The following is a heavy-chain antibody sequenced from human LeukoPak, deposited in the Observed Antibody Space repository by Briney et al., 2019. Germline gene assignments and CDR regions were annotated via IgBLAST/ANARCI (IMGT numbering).Heavy chain of an antibody. CDR2: INPNSGGT. J-gene: IGHJ4*02. Sequence: ASVKVSCKASGYTFTGYYMHWARQAPGQGLEWMGRINPNSGGTNYAQKLQGRVTMTTDTSTSTAYMELRSLRSDDTAVYYCARDREGYSSSSGIDYWGQGTLVTVSS. D-gene: IGHD6-6*01. CDR1: GYTFTGYY. CDR3: ARDREGYSSSSGIDY. V-gene: IGHV1-2*06.